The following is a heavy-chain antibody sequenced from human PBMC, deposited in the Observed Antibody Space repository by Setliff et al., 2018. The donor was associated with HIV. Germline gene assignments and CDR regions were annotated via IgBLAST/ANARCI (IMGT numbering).Heavy chain of an antibody. CDR1: GGTFSSYG. CDR2: IIPIFGTR. D-gene: IGHD4-17*01. J-gene: IGHJ3*02. Sequence: SVKVSCKASGGTFSSYGISWVRQAPGQGLEWIGGIIPIFGTRNYARKFQGRVTITADELTSTAYMELSSLRAEDTAVYYCARFDHYGDYGRIGDAFDIWGQGTMVTVSS. V-gene: IGHV1-69*13. CDR3: ARFDHYGDYGRIGDAFDI.